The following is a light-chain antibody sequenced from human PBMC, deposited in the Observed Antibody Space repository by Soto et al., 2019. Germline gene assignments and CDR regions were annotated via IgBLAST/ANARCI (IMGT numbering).Light chain of an antibody. CDR3: QQRSNWLT. V-gene: IGKV3-11*01. CDR2: DAS. Sequence: EIVLTQSPATLSLSPVERATLSCRASQSVSSYLAWYQQKPGQAPRLLIYDASNRATGIPARFSGSGSGTDFTLTISSLEPEDLAVYYCQQRSNWLTFGGGTKVDIK. J-gene: IGKJ4*01. CDR1: QSVSSY.